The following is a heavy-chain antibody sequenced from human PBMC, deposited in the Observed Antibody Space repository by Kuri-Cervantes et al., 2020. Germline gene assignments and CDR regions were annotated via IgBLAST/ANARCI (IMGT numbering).Heavy chain of an antibody. CDR2: IYNGGST. CDR3: ARVSVGATGAEYFQH. CDR1: GGFISTYY. Sequence: SETLSLTCTVSGGFISTYYWSWIRQPPGKGLEWIGYIYNGGSTKYNPSLKSRVTISVDTSKNQFSLKLSSVTAADTAVYYCARVSVGATGAEYFQHWGQGTLVTVSS. V-gene: IGHV4-59*12. D-gene: IGHD1-26*01. J-gene: IGHJ1*01.